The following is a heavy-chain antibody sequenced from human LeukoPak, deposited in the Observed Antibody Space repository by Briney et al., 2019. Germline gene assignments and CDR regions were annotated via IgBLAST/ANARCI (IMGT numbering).Heavy chain of an antibody. CDR1: DYSIRSGYY. CDR3: ARQNIVVVVAATPGASDI. J-gene: IGHJ3*02. Sequence: SETLSLTCDVSDYSIRSGYYWGWIRQPPGKGLEWIGSLYHSGSAYYSPSLKSRVTISLDTSNNELSLRLSSVTAADTAIYYCARQNIVVVVAATPGASDIWGQGTVVTVSS. D-gene: IGHD2-15*01. V-gene: IGHV4-38-2*01. CDR2: LYHSGSA.